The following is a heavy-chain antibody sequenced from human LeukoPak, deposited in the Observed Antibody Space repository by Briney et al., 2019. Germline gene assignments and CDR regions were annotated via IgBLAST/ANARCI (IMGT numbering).Heavy chain of an antibody. CDR1: GFTFSSYW. V-gene: IGHV3-74*01. Sequence: PGGSLRLSCAASGFTFSSYWMHWVRQAPGKGLVWVSRINSDGSSTSYADSVKGRFTISRDNAKNSLYLQMNSLRAEDTAVYYCARDPNCSSTSCYTWTGYYYGMDVWGQGTTVTVSS. CDR3: ARDPNCSSTSCYTWTGYYYGMDV. D-gene: IGHD2-2*02. J-gene: IGHJ6*02. CDR2: INSDGSST.